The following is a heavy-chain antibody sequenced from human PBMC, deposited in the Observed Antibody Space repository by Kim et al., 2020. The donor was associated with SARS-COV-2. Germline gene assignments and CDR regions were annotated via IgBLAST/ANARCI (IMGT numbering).Heavy chain of an antibody. V-gene: IGHV7-4-1*02. CDR1: GYTFTNYA. D-gene: IGHD2-15*01. J-gene: IGHJ4*02. CDR2: MNTNTGNP. Sequence: ASVKVSCKASGYTFTNYAVNWVRQAPGQGLEWMGWMNTNTGNPTYAQGFTGRFVFSLDTSVNTAYLQISSLKAEDTGVYYCARGHSGCSGGSCYGDYWGQGTLVTVSS. CDR3: ARGHSGCSGGSCYGDY.